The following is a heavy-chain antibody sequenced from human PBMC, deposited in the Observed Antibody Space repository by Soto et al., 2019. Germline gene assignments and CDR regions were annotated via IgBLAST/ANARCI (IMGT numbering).Heavy chain of an antibody. V-gene: IGHV6-1*01. CDR3: AREAITTVAATGFDY. CDR2: TYYRSKWYS. D-gene: IGHD6-19*01. CDR1: GDSVSSNSAA. Sequence: PSQTLSLTCAISGDSVSSNSAAWNWIRQSPSRGLEWLGRTYYRSKWYSDYPVSAKSRITINPDTSKNQFSLQLNSVTPEDTAIYYCAREAITTVAATGFDYWGQGTLVTVSS. J-gene: IGHJ4*02.